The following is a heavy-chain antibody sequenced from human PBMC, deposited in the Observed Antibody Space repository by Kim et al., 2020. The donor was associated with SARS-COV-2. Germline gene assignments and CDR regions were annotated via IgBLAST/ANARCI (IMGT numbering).Heavy chain of an antibody. CDR1: GGSVTSYC. CDR2: VCYSGST. Sequence: SETLSLTCSVSGGSVTSYCWNWIRQPPGKGLEWVGYVCYSGSTNYNPSLRSQVTISVDTSKNQFSLKLSSVTAADTAAYYCSRLQYSNRPGVVDCWGQG. D-gene: IGHD6-6*01. J-gene: IGHJ4*02. CDR3: SRLQYSNRPGVVDC. V-gene: IGHV4-59*02.